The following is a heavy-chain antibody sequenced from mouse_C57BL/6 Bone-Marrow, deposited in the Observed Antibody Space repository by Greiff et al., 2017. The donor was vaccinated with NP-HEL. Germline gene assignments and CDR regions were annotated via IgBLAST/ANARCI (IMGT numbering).Heavy chain of an antibody. D-gene: IGHD1-1*01. CDR3: ARMLISWYFDV. Sequence: GLEWIGRIDPNSGGTTYNEKFKSKATLTVDKPSSTAYMQLSSLTSEDSAVYYCARMLISWYFDVWGTGTTVTVSS. V-gene: IGHV1-72*01. J-gene: IGHJ1*03. CDR2: IDPNSGGT.